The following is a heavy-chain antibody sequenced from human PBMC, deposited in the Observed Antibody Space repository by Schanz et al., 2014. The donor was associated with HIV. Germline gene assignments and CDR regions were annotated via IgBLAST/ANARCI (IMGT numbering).Heavy chain of an antibody. CDR2: ISSKGIDT. CDR1: GFTSSSYA. V-gene: IGHV3-64*07. D-gene: IGHD6-19*01. J-gene: IGHJ4*02. Sequence: VQLVESGGGVVQPGKSLRLSCVASGFTSSSYAMYWARQAPGKGLEYVSGISSKGIDTYYGDSVKGRFTISRDNSKDSLYLQMGTLRLEDMGMYYCARSRSGWLTPFDYWGQGTLVTVSS. CDR3: ARSRSGWLTPFDY.